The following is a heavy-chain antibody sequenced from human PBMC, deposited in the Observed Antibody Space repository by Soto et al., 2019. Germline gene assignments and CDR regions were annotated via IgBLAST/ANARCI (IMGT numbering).Heavy chain of an antibody. CDR1: GFTFSSYG. CDR3: ARTYDSSGKFDY. V-gene: IGHV3-33*01. J-gene: IGHJ4*02. D-gene: IGHD3-22*01. Sequence: GGSLRLSCAASGFTFSSYGMHWVRQAPGKGLEWVAVIWYDGSNKYYADSVKGRFTISRDNSKNTLYLQMNSLRAEDTAVYYCARTYDSSGKFDYWGQGTLVTVSS. CDR2: IWYDGSNK.